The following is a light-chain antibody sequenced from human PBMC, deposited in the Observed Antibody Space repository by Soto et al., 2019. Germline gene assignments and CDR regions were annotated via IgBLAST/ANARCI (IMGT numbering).Light chain of an antibody. CDR3: QSYDSSLSGSNV. J-gene: IGLJ1*01. CDR1: SSNIGAGYD. Sequence: QCVLTQPPSVSGAPGQRGTISCTGSSSNIGAGYDVHWYQQLPGTAPKLLIYGNSNRPSGVPDRFSGSKSGTSASLAITGLQAEDEADYYCQSYDSSLSGSNVFGTGTKVTVL. CDR2: GNS. V-gene: IGLV1-40*01.